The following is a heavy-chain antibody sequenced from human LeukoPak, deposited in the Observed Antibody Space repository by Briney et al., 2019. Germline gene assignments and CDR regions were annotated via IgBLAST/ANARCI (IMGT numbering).Heavy chain of an antibody. D-gene: IGHD2-21*02. Sequence: PGRSLRLSCEASGFIFSSYGMHWVRQAPGKGLEWVAVIWHGGSNRHYVDYVKGRFTISRDNPKSTPYLQMNSLRAEDTAVYYCVRVVTVSNTDPAFDIWGRGTLVTVSS. V-gene: IGHV3-33*01. CDR2: IWHGGSNR. CDR1: GFIFSSYG. J-gene: IGHJ3*02. CDR3: VRVVTVSNTDPAFDI.